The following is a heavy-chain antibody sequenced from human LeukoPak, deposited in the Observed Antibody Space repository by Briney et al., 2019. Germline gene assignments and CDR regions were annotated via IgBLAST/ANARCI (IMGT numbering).Heavy chain of an antibody. J-gene: IGHJ4*02. CDR3: VALGDRIY. Sequence: PGGSLRLSCAASGFTFSGHAMGWVRQAPGKGLDWVSSISGSGTNTYYADSVKGRFTISRENAKNSLYLQMNSLRAGDTAVYYCVALGDRIYWGQGTLVTVSS. CDR1: GFTFSGHA. CDR2: ISGSGTNT. D-gene: IGHD2-21*02. V-gene: IGHV3-23*01.